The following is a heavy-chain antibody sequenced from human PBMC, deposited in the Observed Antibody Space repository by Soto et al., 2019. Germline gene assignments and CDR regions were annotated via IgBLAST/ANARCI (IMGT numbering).Heavy chain of an antibody. CDR2: INPNSGDA. Sequence: QVQLVQSGAEVKKPGASVTVSCKASGYTFSDYYLHWVRQAPGQGPEWMGRINPNSGDAKFEQKFKGRVTMTRDTSVRTAFMELNWLKSDDTAVYYCARESGGATATLDYYYFYMDVWGKGTTVTVSS. CDR1: GYTFSDYY. CDR3: ARESGGATATLDYYYFYMDV. J-gene: IGHJ6*03. D-gene: IGHD5-12*01. V-gene: IGHV1-2*06.